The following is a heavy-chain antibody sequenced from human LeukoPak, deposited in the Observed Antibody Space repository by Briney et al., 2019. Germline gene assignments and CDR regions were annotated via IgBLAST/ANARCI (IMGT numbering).Heavy chain of an antibody. Sequence: GESLRLSCTASGFTFSNFWMGWVRQALGKGLEWVANIKQDETEKFYLGSVKGRFTISRDNAKNSLYLQMNSLRVEDTALYYCAKDVWWSVSWGQGTLVTVSS. CDR1: GFTFSNFW. J-gene: IGHJ5*02. CDR3: AKDVWWSVS. CDR2: IKQDETEK. V-gene: IGHV3-7*03. D-gene: IGHD2-8*02.